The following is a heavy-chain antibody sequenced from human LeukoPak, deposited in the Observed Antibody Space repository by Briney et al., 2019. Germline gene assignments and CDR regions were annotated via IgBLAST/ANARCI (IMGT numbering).Heavy chain of an antibody. V-gene: IGHV3-49*04. CDR2: IRRKAYGETT. Sequence: PGGSLRLSCTASGFTFGDYAMSWVRQAPGKGLEWVGFIRRKAYGETTEYAASVKGRFTVSRDDSNSIAYLQMNTLETEDTAVYYCTRDLPGTYYYDSSGYYGYWGQGTLVTVSS. J-gene: IGHJ4*02. CDR3: TRDLPGTYYYDSSGYYGY. CDR1: GFTFGDYA. D-gene: IGHD3-22*01.